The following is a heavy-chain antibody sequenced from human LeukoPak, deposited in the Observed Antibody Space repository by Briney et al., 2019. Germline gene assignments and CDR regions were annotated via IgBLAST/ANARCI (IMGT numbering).Heavy chain of an antibody. CDR3: ASGGIVAAPGAYYYYGMDV. J-gene: IGHJ6*02. V-gene: IGHV1-2*02. CDR2: INPNSGGT. Sequence: ASVKVSCKASGYTFTGYYMHWVRQAPGQGLEWMGWINPNSGGTNYAQKFQGRVTMTRDTSISTAYMELSRLRSDDTAVYYCASGGIVAAPGAYYYYGMDVWGQGTTVTVSS. D-gene: IGHD6-13*01. CDR1: GYTFTGYY.